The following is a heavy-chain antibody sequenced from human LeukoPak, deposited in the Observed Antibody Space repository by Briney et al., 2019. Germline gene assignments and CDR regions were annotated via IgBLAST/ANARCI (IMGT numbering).Heavy chain of an antibody. CDR2: INPSGGST. D-gene: IGHD1-26*01. V-gene: IGHV1-46*01. Sequence: ASVKVSCKASGYTFTSYYMHWVRQAPGQGLEWMGIINPSGGSTSYAQKFQGRVTMTRDMSTSTVYMELSSLRSEDTAVYYCATDLGGATKASYYFDYWGQGTLVTVSS. CDR3: ATDLGGATKASYYFDY. J-gene: IGHJ4*02. CDR1: GYTFTSYY.